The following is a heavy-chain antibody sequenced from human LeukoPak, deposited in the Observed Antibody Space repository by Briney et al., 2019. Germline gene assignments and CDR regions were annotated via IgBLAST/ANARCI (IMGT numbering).Heavy chain of an antibody. CDR2: INPNSGGT. J-gene: IGHJ4*02. CDR1: GYTFTHYY. Sequence: ASVKVSCKGSGYTFTHYYMHGVRQAPGQGPEWVVWINPNSGGTNYAQKFQGRLTMTRDTSTTTVYMELRSLRSEDTAMYYCGREIGPRQLHLWGSAFDYWGQGTLVTVSS. D-gene: IGHD5-18*01. CDR3: GREIGPRQLHLWGSAFDY. V-gene: IGHV1-2*02.